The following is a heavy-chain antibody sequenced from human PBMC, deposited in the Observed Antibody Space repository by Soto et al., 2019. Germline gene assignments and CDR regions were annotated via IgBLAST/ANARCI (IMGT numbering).Heavy chain of an antibody. CDR3: AMTTNYAATGGGMDV. CDR2: ISGSGGST. D-gene: IGHD1-7*01. V-gene: IGHV3-23*01. CDR1: GFTFSSYA. J-gene: IGHJ6*02. Sequence: LRLSCAASGFTFSSYAMSWVRQAPVKGLEWVSAISGSGGSTYYADSVKGRFTISRDNSKNTLYLQMNSLRAEDTAVYYCAMTTNYAATGGGMDVWGQGTTVTVSS.